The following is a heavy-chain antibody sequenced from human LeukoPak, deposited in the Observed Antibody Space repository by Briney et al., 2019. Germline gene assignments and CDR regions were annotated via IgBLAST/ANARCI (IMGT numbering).Heavy chain of an antibody. CDR1: GFTFSIYG. CDR3: RRGGLVLEEPTTSWYLDY. D-gene: IGHD1-26*01. V-gene: IGHV3-33*01. J-gene: IGHJ4*02. Sequence: GGSLRLSCAASGFTFSIYGMHWVRQAQGKGLEWVALTWYDGSNKNYADSVKGRFTISRDNSKNTLYLQMNSLRGEDTAVYYWRRGGLVLEEPTTSWYLDYWGQGTLVTVSS. CDR2: TWYDGSNK.